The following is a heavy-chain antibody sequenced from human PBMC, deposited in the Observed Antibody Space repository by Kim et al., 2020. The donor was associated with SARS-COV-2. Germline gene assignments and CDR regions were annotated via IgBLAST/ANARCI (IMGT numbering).Heavy chain of an antibody. CDR3: AKRRPGGSGGFIYGWSFDY. CDR2: ISGNGGNT. CDR1: GFTFSSYA. J-gene: IGHJ4*02. Sequence: GGSLRLSCAASGFTFSSYAMSWLRQAPGKGPEWVSGISGNGGNTYYADSVKGRFTISRDNSQNTLYLQMNSLRVEDTAAYFCAKRRPGGSGGFIYGWSFDYWGLGTLVTVSS. V-gene: IGHV3-23*01. D-gene: IGHD5-18*01.